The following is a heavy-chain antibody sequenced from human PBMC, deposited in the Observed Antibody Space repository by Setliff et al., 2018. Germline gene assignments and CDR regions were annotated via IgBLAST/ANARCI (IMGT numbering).Heavy chain of an antibody. J-gene: IGHJ6*04. Sequence: PSETLSLTCSVSGASITSYYRSWIRQPPGKGLEWIAYIHNNGRIKYNPALKSRVTISLDTSKNQFSLNLNSATAADTAVYYCARHALSFDSAWDVWGKGTTVTVSS. CDR3: ARHALSFDSAWDV. V-gene: IGHV4-59*08. CDR2: IHNNGRI. CDR1: GASITSYY. D-gene: IGHD3-9*01.